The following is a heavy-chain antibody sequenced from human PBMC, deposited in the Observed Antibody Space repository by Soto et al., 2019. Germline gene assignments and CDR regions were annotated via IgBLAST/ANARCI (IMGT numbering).Heavy chain of an antibody. V-gene: IGHV3-23*01. CDR2: ISGSTGTT. J-gene: IGHJ4*02. Sequence: EQVLESGGGLVQPGGSLRLSCEASGFMFNHYAMAWVRQTPGKGLEWVSVISGSTGTTYYADSVKGRFTISRDNSKNTVHVQMNSLRVEDWALYSFEKVIVLGASATEYWGPGTRVTVSS. D-gene: IGHD6-25*01. CDR3: EKVIVLGASATEY. CDR1: GFMFNHYA.